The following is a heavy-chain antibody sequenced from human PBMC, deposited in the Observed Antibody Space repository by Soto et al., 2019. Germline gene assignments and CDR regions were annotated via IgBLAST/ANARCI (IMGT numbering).Heavy chain of an antibody. Sequence: QVQLRESGPGLVKASETLSLTCTVSGESISSYYWSWIRQPAGKGLEWIGRMYGSGSTNYSPSLKSRVTRSVDTSKNQFSLKLSSVTAADTAVYYCARVLLERRHYFGMDVWGQGTTVTVSS. V-gene: IGHV4-4*07. D-gene: IGHD1-1*01. J-gene: IGHJ6*02. CDR3: ARVLLERRHYFGMDV. CDR1: GESISSYY. CDR2: MYGSGST.